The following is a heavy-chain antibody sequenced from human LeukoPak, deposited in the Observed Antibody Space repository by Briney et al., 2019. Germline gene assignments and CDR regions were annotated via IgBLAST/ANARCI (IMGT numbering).Heavy chain of an antibody. V-gene: IGHV4-39*01. CDR1: GGSISSSSYY. Sequence: SETLSLTCTVSGGSISSSSYYWGWIRQPPGKGLEWIGSIYYSGSTYYNPSLKSRVTISVDTSKNQFSLKLSSVTAADTAVYYCARRGNMVRGVTWFDPWGQGTLVTVSS. CDR3: ARRGNMVRGVTWFDP. D-gene: IGHD3-10*01. CDR2: IYYSGST. J-gene: IGHJ5*02.